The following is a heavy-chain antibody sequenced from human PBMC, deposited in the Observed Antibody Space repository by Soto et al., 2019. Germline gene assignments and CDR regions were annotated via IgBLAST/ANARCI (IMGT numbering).Heavy chain of an antibody. Sequence: ASVKVSCKASGYTFTGYYMHWVRQAPGQGLEWMEWINPNSGGTNYAQKFQGWVTMTRDTSISTAYMELSRLRSDDTAVYYCARAIPKGRWFDPWGQGTLVTVSS. CDR1: GYTFTGYY. J-gene: IGHJ5*02. V-gene: IGHV1-2*04. CDR2: INPNSGGT. CDR3: ARAIPKGRWFDP. D-gene: IGHD2-2*01.